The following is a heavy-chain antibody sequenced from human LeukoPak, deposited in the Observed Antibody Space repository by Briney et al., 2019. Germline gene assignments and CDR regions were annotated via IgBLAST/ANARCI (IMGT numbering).Heavy chain of an antibody. CDR3: AKAPARGWYQFDY. CDR1: GFTFSSYA. D-gene: IGHD6-19*01. Sequence: GRSLRLSCAASGFTFSSYAMHWVRQAPGKGLEWVAVISYDGSNKYYADSVKGRFTISRDNSKNTLYLQMNSLRAEDTAVYYCAKAPARGWYQFDYWGQGTLVTVSS. V-gene: IGHV3-30-3*01. J-gene: IGHJ4*02. CDR2: ISYDGSNK.